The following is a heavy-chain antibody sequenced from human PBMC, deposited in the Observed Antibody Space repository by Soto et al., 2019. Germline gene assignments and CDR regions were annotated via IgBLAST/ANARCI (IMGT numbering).Heavy chain of an antibody. V-gene: IGHV1-24*01. CDR1: GYTLTELS. Sequence: ASVKVSCKVSGYTLTELSMHWVRQAPGKGLEWMGGFDPEDGETIYAQKFQGRVTMTEDTSTDTAYMELSSLRSEDTAVYYCATDSGKTYGPYYYYGMDVWGQGTTVTVSS. D-gene: IGHD3-10*01. J-gene: IGHJ6*02. CDR3: ATDSGKTYGPYYYYGMDV. CDR2: FDPEDGET.